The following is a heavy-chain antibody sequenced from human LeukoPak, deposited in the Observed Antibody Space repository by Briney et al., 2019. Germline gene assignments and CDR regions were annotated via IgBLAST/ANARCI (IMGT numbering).Heavy chain of an antibody. CDR3: AKGTGYCSSTSCYLYFYGMDV. J-gene: IGHJ6*02. CDR1: GYNFASYW. V-gene: IGHV5-51*01. Sequence: GESLKISCKGSGYNFASYWIAWVRQMPGRGLEWMGIIYPGDSDTRYSPSFQGQVTISADKSISTAYLQWSSLKASDTAMYYCAKGTGYCSSTSCYLYFYGMDVWGQGTTVTVSS. CDR2: IYPGDSDT. D-gene: IGHD2-2*01.